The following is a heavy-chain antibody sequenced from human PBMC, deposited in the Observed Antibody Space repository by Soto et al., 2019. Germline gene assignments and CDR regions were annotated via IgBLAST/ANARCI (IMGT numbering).Heavy chain of an antibody. CDR2: IYHTGST. Sequence: SETLSLSCVVSGGSISSTNWWTWVRQTPGKGLEWIGEIYHTGSTKYNPSLKNRVTISLDKSNNQFSLKLSSVTAADTAVYYCARHQLWLPYWGQGTLVTVSS. D-gene: IGHD5-18*01. CDR1: GGSISSTNW. J-gene: IGHJ4*02. CDR3: ARHQLWLPY. V-gene: IGHV4-4*02.